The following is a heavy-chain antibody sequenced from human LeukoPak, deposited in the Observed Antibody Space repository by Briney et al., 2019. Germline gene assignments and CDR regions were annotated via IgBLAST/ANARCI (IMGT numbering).Heavy chain of an antibody. Sequence: ASVKVSCKTSGYSFSNYGIVWVRQAPGQGLEWLGWISAKNGNTKNSQTVHGRVTITSDSSTNMPYFDLRSLTSADTAVYFCARASDISWPFENWGQGTQVTVSS. CDR1: GYSFSNYG. V-gene: IGHV1-18*01. D-gene: IGHD6-13*01. J-gene: IGHJ4*02. CDR3: ARASDISWPFEN. CDR2: ISAKNGNT.